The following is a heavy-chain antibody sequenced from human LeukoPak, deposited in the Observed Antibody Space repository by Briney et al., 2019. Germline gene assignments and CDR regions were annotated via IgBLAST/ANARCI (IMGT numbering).Heavy chain of an antibody. CDR1: GGTFSSYA. CDR2: IIPIFGTA. Sequence: ASVKVSCKASGGTFSSYAISWVRQAPGQGLEWMGGIIPIFGTANYAQKFQGRVTITPDESTSTAYMEVSSLRSEDMAVYYFARVRNGGQYSSGWYGPFDYWGQGTLVTVSS. J-gene: IGHJ4*02. V-gene: IGHV1-69*13. D-gene: IGHD6-19*01. CDR3: ARVRNGGQYSSGWYGPFDY.